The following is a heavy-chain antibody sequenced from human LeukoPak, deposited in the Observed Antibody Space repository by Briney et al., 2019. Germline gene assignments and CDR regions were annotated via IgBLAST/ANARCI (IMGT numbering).Heavy chain of an antibody. V-gene: IGHV4-34*01. CDR1: GRSFSGYY. D-gene: IGHD6-19*01. J-gene: IGHJ4*02. Sequence: SETLSLTCAVYGRSFSGYYWSWIRQPPGKGLEWIGEINHSGSTNYNPSLKSRVTISVDTSKNQFSLKLSSVTAADTAVYYCARGGRSSGWYIDYWGQGTLVTVSS. CDR2: INHSGST. CDR3: ARGGRSSGWYIDY.